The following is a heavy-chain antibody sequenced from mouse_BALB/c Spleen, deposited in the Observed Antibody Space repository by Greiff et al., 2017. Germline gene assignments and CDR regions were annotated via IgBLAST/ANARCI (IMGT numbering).Heavy chain of an antibody. V-gene: IGHV5-17*02. CDR1: GFTFSSFG. Sequence: EVQLQQSGGGLVQPGGSRKLSCAASGFTFSSFGMHWVRQAPEKGLEWVAYISSGSSTIYYADTVKGRFTISRDNPKNTLFLQMTSLRSEDTAMYYCARGYGRPYCWYFDVWGAGTTVTVSS. D-gene: IGHD1-2*01. J-gene: IGHJ1*01. CDR3: ARGYGRPYCWYFDV. CDR2: ISSGSSTI.